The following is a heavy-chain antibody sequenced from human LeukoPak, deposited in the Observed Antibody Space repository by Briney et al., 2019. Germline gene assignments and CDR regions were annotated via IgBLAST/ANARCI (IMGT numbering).Heavy chain of an antibody. J-gene: IGHJ4*02. Sequence: GGSLRLSCATSGFTLVDYGLSWVRRAPGKGLEWLCAINYNGAITDYADSVKGRFTISRDNAKNSLYLRMDSLRAEDTALYYCARDRLGPSFSVSHFDLWGQGTLVTVSS. CDR3: ARDRLGPSFSVSHFDL. CDR2: INYNGAIT. V-gene: IGHV3-20*04. D-gene: IGHD3-3*02. CDR1: GFTLVDYG.